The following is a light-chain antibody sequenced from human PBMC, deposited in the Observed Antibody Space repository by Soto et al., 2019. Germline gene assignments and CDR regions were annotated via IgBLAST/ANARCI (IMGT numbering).Light chain of an antibody. V-gene: IGKV1-39*01. CDR2: DAA. CDR3: QQTSSAHFT. J-gene: IGKJ3*01. Sequence: DIQMTQSPYSLSAAVGDRVTIACRASQNINTYLNWYQQKPGKAPKLLIFDAASLQSGVPSRFSGGGSRTDFTLTITSLQHEDFEPYYCQQTSSAHFTLRPGTKVDLQ. CDR1: QNINTY.